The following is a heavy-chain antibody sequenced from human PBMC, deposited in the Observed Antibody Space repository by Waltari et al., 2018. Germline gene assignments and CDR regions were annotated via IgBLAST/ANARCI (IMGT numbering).Heavy chain of an antibody. Sequence: QVQLVQSGAEVKKPGSSVKVSCKASGGPFSSYAISWVRQAPGQGLEWMGGIIPIFGTANYAQKFQGRVTITADESTSTAYMELSSLRSEDTAVYYCARDEDYSNFDYYYGMDVWGQGTTVTVSS. D-gene: IGHD4-4*01. CDR1: GGPFSSYA. CDR2: IIPIFGTA. V-gene: IGHV1-69*01. CDR3: ARDEDYSNFDYYYGMDV. J-gene: IGHJ6*02.